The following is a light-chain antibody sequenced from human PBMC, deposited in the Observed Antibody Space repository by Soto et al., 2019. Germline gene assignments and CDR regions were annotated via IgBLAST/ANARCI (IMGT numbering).Light chain of an antibody. J-gene: IGLJ1*01. CDR3: QSYDNSLSGPV. CDR2: GDT. CDR1: SSNIGAGYD. Sequence: QSVLTQPPSVSGAPGQRVTISCTGSSSNIGAGYDAHWYQQLPGKVPKLLIYGDTNRPSGVPDRCSGSKSGTSASLAITGLQPEDEADYYSQSYDNSLSGPVFGPGTKVTVL. V-gene: IGLV1-40*01.